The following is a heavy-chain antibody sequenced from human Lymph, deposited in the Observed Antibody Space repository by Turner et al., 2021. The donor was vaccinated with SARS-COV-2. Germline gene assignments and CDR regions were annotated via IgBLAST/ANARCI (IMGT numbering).Heavy chain of an antibody. Sequence: EVQLVESGGGLIQPGGSLRLSWAASGFTVSSNYLTWVRQAPVKGLEWVSLIYSGGSTYYADSVKGRFTISRDNSKNTLYLQMNSLRADDTAVYYCARVLPYGDYFDYVGQGTLVTVSS. V-gene: IGHV3-53*01. CDR2: IYSGGST. CDR3: ARVLPYGDYFDY. CDR1: GFTVSSNY. D-gene: IGHD4-17*01. J-gene: IGHJ4*02.